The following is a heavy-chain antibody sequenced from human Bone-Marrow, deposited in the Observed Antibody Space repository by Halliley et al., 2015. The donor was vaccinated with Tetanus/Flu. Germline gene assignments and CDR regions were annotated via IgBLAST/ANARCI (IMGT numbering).Heavy chain of an antibody. CDR3: AKEVGIHTDGPWFDP. Sequence: SLRLSCEASAFIFGNYWMSWVRQAPGRGLEWVANINQDGSEQHFADSVKGRFTISRDNARKSVYLQMHNLRAEDTAIYYCAKEVGIHTDGPWFDPWGQGTLVSVSS. CDR2: INQDGSEQ. V-gene: IGHV3-7*01. D-gene: IGHD3-16*02. CDR1: AFIFGNYW. J-gene: IGHJ5*02.